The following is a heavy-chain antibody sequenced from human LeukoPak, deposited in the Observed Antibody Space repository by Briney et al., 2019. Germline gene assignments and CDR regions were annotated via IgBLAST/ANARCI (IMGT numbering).Heavy chain of an antibody. V-gene: IGHV3-30*02. CDR1: GFTFTNSG. D-gene: IGHD3-22*01. J-gene: IGHJ4*02. CDR3: AKDPWYYYDSSGYYRVLTYFDY. CDR2: IQFHGGDI. Sequence: GGSLRLSCAASGFTFTNSGMHWVRQAPGRGLEWVAFIQFHGGDIFYADSVEGRFTISRDNSKNTLYLQMNSLRAEDTAVYYCAKDPWYYYDSSGYYRVLTYFDYWGQGTLVTVSS.